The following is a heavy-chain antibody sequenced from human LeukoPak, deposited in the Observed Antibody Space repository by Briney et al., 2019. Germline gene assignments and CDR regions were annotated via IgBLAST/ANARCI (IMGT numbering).Heavy chain of an antibody. Sequence: SETLSLTCAVSGDSFSSHYRTWIRQSPGTGLEWIGYISHIGRTNYNPSLKSRVTISIDTSKNQFSLKLRSVTAADTAVYYCARDLVTVTKGFDIWGQGTMVSVSS. CDR2: ISHIGRT. V-gene: IGHV4-59*11. J-gene: IGHJ3*02. CDR1: GDSFSSHY. CDR3: ARDLVTVTKGFDI. D-gene: IGHD4-17*01.